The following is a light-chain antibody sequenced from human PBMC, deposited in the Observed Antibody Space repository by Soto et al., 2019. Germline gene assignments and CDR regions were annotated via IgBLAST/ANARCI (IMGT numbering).Light chain of an antibody. V-gene: IGKV1-39*01. Sequence: GDRVTITCRASQSISSYLNWYQQKPGKAPKLLIYAASSLQSGVPSRFSGSGSGTDFTLTICSLQPEDFATYYCQQSYSTLTFGGGTKVDIK. CDR3: QQSYSTLT. CDR2: AAS. J-gene: IGKJ4*01. CDR1: QSISSY.